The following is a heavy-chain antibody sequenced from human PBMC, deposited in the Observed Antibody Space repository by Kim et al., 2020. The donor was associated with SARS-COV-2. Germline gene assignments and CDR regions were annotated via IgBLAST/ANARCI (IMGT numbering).Heavy chain of an antibody. Sequence: GRFTISRDNAKNTLYLQMNSLRAEDTAVYYCARDTKIAVAGSTWYNWFDPWGQGTLVTVSS. D-gene: IGHD6-19*01. CDR3: ARDTKIAVAGSTWYNWFDP. J-gene: IGHJ5*02. V-gene: IGHV3-74*01.